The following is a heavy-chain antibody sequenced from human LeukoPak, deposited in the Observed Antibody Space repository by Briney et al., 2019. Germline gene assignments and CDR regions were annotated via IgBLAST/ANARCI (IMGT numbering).Heavy chain of an antibody. J-gene: IGHJ4*02. V-gene: IGHV3-23*01. CDR1: GFTFSSYA. Sequence: GGSLRLSCAASGFTFSSYAMSWVRQAPGKGLEWVSAISGSGGSTYYADSVKGRFTISRDNAKNSLYLQMNSLRAEDTAVYYCASPAAVVAATEGDYWGQGTLVTVSS. CDR3: ASPAAVVAATEGDY. D-gene: IGHD2-15*01. CDR2: ISGSGGST.